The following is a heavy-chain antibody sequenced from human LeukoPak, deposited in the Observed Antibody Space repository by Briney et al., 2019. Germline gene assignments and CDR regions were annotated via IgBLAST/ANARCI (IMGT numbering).Heavy chain of an antibody. V-gene: IGHV4-39*01. CDR1: GGSISSSSYY. J-gene: IGHJ5*02. D-gene: IGHD2-15*01. CDR2: IYYTGST. Sequence: SETLSLTCTVSGGSISSSSYYWGWIRQPPGKGLESIGSIYYTGSTYYNPYLKSRVTISVDTSKNQFSLKLSSVTAADTAVYHCARQAAYCSSGSCYPNWFDPWGQGTLVTVSS. CDR3: ARQAAYCSSGSCYPNWFDP.